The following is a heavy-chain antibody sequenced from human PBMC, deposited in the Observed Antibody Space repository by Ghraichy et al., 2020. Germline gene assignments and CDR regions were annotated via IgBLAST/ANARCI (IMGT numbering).Heavy chain of an antibody. CDR1: GFNFRDYD. J-gene: IGHJ4*01. CDR3: ARRNTGGYDTPLIDY. Sequence: GGSLRLSCAASGFNFRDYDMTWVRQAPGKGLEWVSSITSSAYNAFYGDSVKGRFIISRDNSLNTLYLQMTSLRAEDTAVYFCARRNTGGYDTPLIDYWGPGTLVTVSS. CDR2: ITSSAYNA. D-gene: IGHD5-12*01. V-gene: IGHV3-23*01.